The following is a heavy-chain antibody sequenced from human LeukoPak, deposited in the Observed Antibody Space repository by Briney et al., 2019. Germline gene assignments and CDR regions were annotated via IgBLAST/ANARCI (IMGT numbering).Heavy chain of an antibody. V-gene: IGHV1-8*01. J-gene: IGHJ4*02. CDR1: GYTFTSYD. CDR3: ARDPPDSSGYLTDY. D-gene: IGHD3-22*01. Sequence: ASVKVSCKASGYTFTSYDINWVRQATGQGLEWMGWMNPNSGNTGYAQKFQGRVTMTRNTSISTAYMELSSLRSEDTAVYYCARDPPDSSGYLTDYWGQGTLVTVSS. CDR2: MNPNSGNT.